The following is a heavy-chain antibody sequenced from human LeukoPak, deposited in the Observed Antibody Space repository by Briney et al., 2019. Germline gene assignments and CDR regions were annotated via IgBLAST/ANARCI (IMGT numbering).Heavy chain of an antibody. J-gene: IGHJ4*02. CDR3: ARHLEYYDFWGGFYDY. D-gene: IGHD3-3*01. CDR1: GGSFSGYY. CDR2: INHSGSP. V-gene: IGHV4-34*01. Sequence: SETLSLTCDVYGGSFSGYYWSWIRQPPGKGLEWIGEINHSGSPNYNPSLKNRVTMSVDTSKNQFSLRLTSVTAADTAVYYCARHLEYYDFWGGFYDYWGQGTLVTVSS.